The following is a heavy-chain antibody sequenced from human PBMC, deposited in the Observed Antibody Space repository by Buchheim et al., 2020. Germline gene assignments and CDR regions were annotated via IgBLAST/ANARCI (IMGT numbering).Heavy chain of an antibody. J-gene: IGHJ4*02. D-gene: IGHD4-17*01. CDR2: VYYTGRA. CDR3: ARDRGAHDFGPIDY. CDR1: GVSINTGTFY. V-gene: IGHV4-31*03. Sequence: QVQLQESGPGLVKPSQTLSLTCTVSGVSINTGTFYWSWIRQHPGKGLAWIGYVYYTGRAYSNPSLKSRVSMSVDTSQNQFSLNLASVTAADTAVYYCARDRGAHDFGPIDYWGQGAL.